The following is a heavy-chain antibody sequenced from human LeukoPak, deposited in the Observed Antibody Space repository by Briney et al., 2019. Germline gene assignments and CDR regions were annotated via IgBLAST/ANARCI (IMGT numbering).Heavy chain of an antibody. J-gene: IGHJ5*02. V-gene: IGHV5-51*01. CDR2: IYPGDSDT. CDR1: GYSFTSYW. CDR3: ARHGIYDYGDYVSWSDP. D-gene: IGHD4-17*01. Sequence: GESLKISCKGSGYSFTSYWIGWVRQMPGKGLEWMGIIYPGDSDTRYSPSFQGQVTISADKSISTAYLQWSSLKASDTAMYYCARHGIYDYGDYVSWSDPWGQGTLVTVSS.